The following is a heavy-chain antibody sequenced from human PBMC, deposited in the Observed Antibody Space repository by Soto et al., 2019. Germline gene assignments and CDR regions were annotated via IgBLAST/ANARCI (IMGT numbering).Heavy chain of an antibody. CDR1: GFTFSRHD. CDR2: IDSAGDA. J-gene: IGHJ5*02. D-gene: IGHD3-10*01. Sequence: EVQLVESGGGLVQPGGSLRLSCAASGFTFSRHDMHWVRQVTGKGLEWVSGIDSAGDAKYPASVKGRFTISRENAKNSLYLQMNSLGAGDTAVYYCARGGIRGVRWNWFETWGQGTRVTVSS. V-gene: IGHV3-13*04. CDR3: ARGGIRGVRWNWFET.